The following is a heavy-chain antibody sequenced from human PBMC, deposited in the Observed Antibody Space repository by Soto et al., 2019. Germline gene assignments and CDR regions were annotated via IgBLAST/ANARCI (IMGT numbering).Heavy chain of an antibody. V-gene: IGHV4-31*03. CDR1: GGSISSGGYY. Sequence: ASETLSLTCTVSGGSISSGGYYWSWIRQHPGKGLEWIGYIYYSGSTYYNPSLKSRVTISVDTSKNQFSLKLSSVTAADTAVYYCARGHPYCGGDCYAFDIWGQGTMVTVSS. D-gene: IGHD2-21*02. CDR2: IYYSGST. CDR3: ARGHPYCGGDCYAFDI. J-gene: IGHJ3*02.